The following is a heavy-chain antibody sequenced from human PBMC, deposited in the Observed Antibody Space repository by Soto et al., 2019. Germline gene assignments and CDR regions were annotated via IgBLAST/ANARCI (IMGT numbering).Heavy chain of an antibody. V-gene: IGHV1-2*04. CDR1: GYTFTGYY. Sequence: ASVKVSCKASGYTFTGYYMHWVRQAPGQGLEWMGWINPNSGGTNYAQKLQGWVTLTRDTSISTAYMELSRLRSDDTAVYYCARVRDSSGWYYFGYWGQGTPVTVSS. D-gene: IGHD6-19*01. J-gene: IGHJ4*02. CDR2: INPNSGGT. CDR3: ARVRDSSGWYYFGY.